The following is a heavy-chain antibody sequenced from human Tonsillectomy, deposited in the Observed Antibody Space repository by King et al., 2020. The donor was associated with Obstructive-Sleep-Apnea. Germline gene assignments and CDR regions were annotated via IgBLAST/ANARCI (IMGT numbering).Heavy chain of an antibody. CDR1: GGSISRYY. CDR2: IYYSGST. D-gene: IGHD3-22*01. V-gene: IGHV4-59*08. J-gene: IGHJ3*02. CDR3: ARFRRTHYYDTSGYYSDAFDI. Sequence: QLQESGPGLVKPSETLSLTCNVSGGSISRYYWSWIRQPPGKGLEWIGYIYYSGSTNYNPSVKSRVTISIDTSKNQFSLKLSSVTAADTAVYYCARFRRTHYYDTSGYYSDAFDIWGQGTMVTVSS.